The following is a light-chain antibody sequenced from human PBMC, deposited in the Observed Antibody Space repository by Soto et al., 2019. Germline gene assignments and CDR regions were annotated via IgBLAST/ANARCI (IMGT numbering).Light chain of an antibody. J-gene: IGKJ5*01. CDR1: QGISSY. CDR2: SAS. V-gene: IGKV1-27*01. CDR3: QRYNSAPIT. Sequence: DIQLTQSPYSLSASVGDRVTITCRESQGISSYLNRYRQKPGKTPKFLIYSASILQSGVPSRFSSSGSGTDFTLTINSLQPEDVATYYCQRYNSAPITFGQGTRLEIK.